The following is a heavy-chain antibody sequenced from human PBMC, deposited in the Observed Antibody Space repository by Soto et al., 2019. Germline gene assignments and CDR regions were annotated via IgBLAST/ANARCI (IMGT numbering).Heavy chain of an antibody. CDR3: AADRAARFNYYYYMDL. D-gene: IGHD6-6*01. Sequence: SAKVSCTASCFTFTCSAMQWVRHDRGQRLERKGKIVVGSGNTNYPQKFQERVTITSDMSTSTSYMELSSLRSEDTAVFYCAADRAARFNYYYYMDLWGKGTTVTVSS. J-gene: IGHJ6*03. V-gene: IGHV1-58*02. CDR2: IVVGSGNT. CDR1: CFTFTCSA.